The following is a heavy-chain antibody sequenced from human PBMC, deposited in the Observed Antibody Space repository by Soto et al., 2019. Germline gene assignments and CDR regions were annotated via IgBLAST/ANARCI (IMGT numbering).Heavy chain of an antibody. CDR1: GGSISSYY. V-gene: IGHV4-59*01. CDR3: ARVYCSSTSCEPYLDD. D-gene: IGHD2-2*01. J-gene: IGHJ4*02. Sequence: QVQLQESGPGLVKPSETLSLTCTVSGGSISSYYWSWIRQPPGKGLEWIGYIYYSGSTNYNPSLMGRVTISVETTKNQFALKLNSVTAADTAVFYCARVYCSSTSCEPYLDDWGQGTLVTVSS. CDR2: IYYSGST.